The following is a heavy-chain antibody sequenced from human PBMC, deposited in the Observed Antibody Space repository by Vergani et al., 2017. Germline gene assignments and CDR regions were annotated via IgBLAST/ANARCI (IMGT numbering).Heavy chain of an antibody. Sequence: QVQLQESGPGLVKPSETLTLTCDVSDCSIMTNPYWGWFLQSPGKGLEWIGCFQHSGDTHYNSFLKHRVYISIVSSSKFSLSLTSVTAADTAIYYCARHRGSGDFFPSAYFYGMDVWLHGTTVTVSS. CDR3: ARHRGSGDFFPSAYFYGMDV. CDR2: FQHSGDT. CDR1: DCSIMTNPY. V-gene: IGHV4-38-2*01. J-gene: IGHJ6*02. D-gene: IGHD3-10*01.